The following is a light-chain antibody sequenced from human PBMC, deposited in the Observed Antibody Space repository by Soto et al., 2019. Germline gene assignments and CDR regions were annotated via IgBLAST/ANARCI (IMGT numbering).Light chain of an antibody. J-gene: IGLJ2*01. CDR1: SSNIGSNY. CDR3: AAWDDSLSGVV. Sequence: QSVLTQPPSASGTPGQRVTISCSGSSSNIGSNYVYWYQQLPGTAPKLLIYRNNQRPSGVPDRFSGSKSGTSASLAISGLQSEDEADYYCAAWDDSLSGVVFGGGTTLTV. V-gene: IGLV1-47*01. CDR2: RNN.